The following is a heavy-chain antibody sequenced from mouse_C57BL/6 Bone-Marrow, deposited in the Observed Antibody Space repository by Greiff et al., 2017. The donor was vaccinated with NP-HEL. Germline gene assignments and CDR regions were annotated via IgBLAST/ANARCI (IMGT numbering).Heavy chain of an antibody. Sequence: QVQLQQSGAELVRPGTSVKVSCKASGYAFTNYLIEWVKQRPGQGLEWIGVINPGSGGTNYNEKFKGKATLTADKSSSTAYMQLSSLTSEDSAVYFCAREEVTTEYYFDYWGQGTTLTVSS. D-gene: IGHD2-2*01. CDR1: GYAFTNYL. J-gene: IGHJ2*01. CDR3: AREEVTTEYYFDY. CDR2: INPGSGGT. V-gene: IGHV1-54*01.